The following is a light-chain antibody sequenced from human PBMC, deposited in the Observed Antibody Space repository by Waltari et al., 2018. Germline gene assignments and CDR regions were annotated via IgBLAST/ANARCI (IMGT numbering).Light chain of an antibody. J-gene: IGKJ1*01. CDR1: QSVSNSY. Sequence: EIVLTQSPGTLSLSPGEIATLSCRASQSVSNSYLAWYQQKPGQAPRLLIYGASSRATGIPDRFSGSGSGTDFTLTISRLEPEDFAVYYCQQYGSSPHWTFGQGTKVEIK. V-gene: IGKV3-20*01. CDR3: QQYGSSPHWT. CDR2: GAS.